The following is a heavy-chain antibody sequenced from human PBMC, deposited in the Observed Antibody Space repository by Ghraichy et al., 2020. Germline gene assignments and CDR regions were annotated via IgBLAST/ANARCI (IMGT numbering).Heavy chain of an antibody. J-gene: IGHJ3*02. CDR2: INHSGST. CDR1: GGSFSGYY. Sequence: SETLSLTCAVYGGSFSGYYWSWIRQPPGKGLEWIGEINHSGSTNYNPSLKSRVTISVDTSKNQFSLKLSSVTAADTAVYYCATLGAFDIWGQGTMVTVSS. V-gene: IGHV4-34*01. CDR3: ATLGAFDI.